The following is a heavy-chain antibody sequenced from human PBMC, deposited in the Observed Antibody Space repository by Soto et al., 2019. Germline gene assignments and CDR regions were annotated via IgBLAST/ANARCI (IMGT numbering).Heavy chain of an antibody. D-gene: IGHD3-3*01. CDR1: GGTFSSYA. V-gene: IGHV1-69*12. J-gene: IGHJ6*02. CDR3: ARDRVTIFGVVNYGMDV. CDR2: IIPIFGTA. Sequence: QVQLVQSGAEVKKPGSSVKVSCKASGGTFSSYAISWVRQAPGQGLEWMGGIIPIFGTANYAQKFQGRVTITAYESTSTAYMELSSLRSEDTAVYYCARDRVTIFGVVNYGMDVWGQGTTVTVSS.